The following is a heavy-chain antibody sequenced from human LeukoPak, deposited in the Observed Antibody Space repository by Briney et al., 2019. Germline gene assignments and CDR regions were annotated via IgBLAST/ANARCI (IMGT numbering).Heavy chain of an antibody. CDR2: IASGTT. D-gene: IGHD3-10*01. J-gene: IGHJ4*02. Sequence: SETLSLTCTVSGDAISTYYWNWIRQTPGKGLEWVGHIASGTTDYNPSLKSRAIISVDTSKNQISLRLTSVTAADTAVYYCARDKAHSYGYYFDPWGPGTQV. CDR1: GDAISTYY. V-gene: IGHV4-4*08. CDR3: ARDKAHSYGYYFDP.